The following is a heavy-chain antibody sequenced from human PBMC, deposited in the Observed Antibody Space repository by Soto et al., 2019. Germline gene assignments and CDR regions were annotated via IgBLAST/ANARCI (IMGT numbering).Heavy chain of an antibody. CDR1: GFSLSTSGVG. Sequence: QITLKESGPTLVKPTQTLTLTCTFSGFSLSTSGVGVGWIRQPPGKALEWLALIYWNDDKRYSPSLKSRLTITKDTAKNPVVITMTNMDPVDTATYYCAHKVSNYVNYYYYYGMDVWGQGTTVTVSS. V-gene: IGHV2-5*01. CDR3: AHKVSNYVNYYYYYGMDV. J-gene: IGHJ6*02. D-gene: IGHD4-4*01. CDR2: IYWNDDK.